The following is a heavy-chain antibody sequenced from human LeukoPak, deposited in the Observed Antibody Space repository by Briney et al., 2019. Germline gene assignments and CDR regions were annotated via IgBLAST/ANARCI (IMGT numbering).Heavy chain of an antibody. CDR3: SRLDPFPCNH. V-gene: IGHV1-69*02. Sequence: SVKVSCKASGGTLSRYTISWVRQAPGQGLEWMGRIIPILGIANYAQKLQGRVTITAEKSTSTAYMELSSLRSEDRSVYYCSRLDPFPCNHWGQGTLVTVSS. CDR1: GGTLSRYT. J-gene: IGHJ4*02. CDR2: IIPILGIA.